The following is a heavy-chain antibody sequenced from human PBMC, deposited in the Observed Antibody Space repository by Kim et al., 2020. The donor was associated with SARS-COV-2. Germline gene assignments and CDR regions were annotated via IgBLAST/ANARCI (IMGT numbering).Heavy chain of an antibody. CDR1: GFTFSSDW. D-gene: IGHD3-9*01. Sequence: GGSMRLSWAASGFTFSSDWMSWVRQAPGKGLEWVANIKQDGSEKYYVDSVKGRFPISRDNAKNSLYLQMNSLRAEDTAVYYCARGDWAYYYYYMDVWGKGTTVTVSS. V-gene: IGHV3-7*01. CDR2: IKQDGSEK. CDR3: ARGDWAYYYYYMDV. J-gene: IGHJ6*03.